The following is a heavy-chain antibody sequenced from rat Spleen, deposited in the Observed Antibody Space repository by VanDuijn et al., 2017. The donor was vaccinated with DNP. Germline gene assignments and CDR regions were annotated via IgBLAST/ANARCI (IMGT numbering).Heavy chain of an antibody. J-gene: IGHJ3*01. Sequence: EVQLQESGPGLAKPSQSLSLTCSVTGYSITSDYWGWIRKFPGNKMEWIGLISYSGGTSYNPSLKSRISITRDTSKNQFFLQLNSVTTEDTATYYCSGRGSSDNWFVYWGQGTLVIVSS. V-gene: IGHV3-1*01. D-gene: IGHD4-4*01. CDR1: GYSITSDY. CDR3: SGRGSSDNWFVY. CDR2: ISYSGGT.